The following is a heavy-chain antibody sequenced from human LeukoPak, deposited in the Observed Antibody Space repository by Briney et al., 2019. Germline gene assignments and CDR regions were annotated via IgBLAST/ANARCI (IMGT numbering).Heavy chain of an antibody. J-gene: IGHJ4*02. CDR2: IRYDGSNK. D-gene: IGHD3-22*01. CDR3: AKDVSYYYDSSGYPHDY. CDR1: GFTFSSYG. Sequence: GGSLRLSCAASGFTFSSYGMHWVRQVPGKGLEWVAFIRYDGSNKYYADSVKGRFTISRDNSKNTLYLQMNSLRAEDTAVYYCAKDVSYYYDSSGYPHDYWGQGTLVTVSS. V-gene: IGHV3-30*02.